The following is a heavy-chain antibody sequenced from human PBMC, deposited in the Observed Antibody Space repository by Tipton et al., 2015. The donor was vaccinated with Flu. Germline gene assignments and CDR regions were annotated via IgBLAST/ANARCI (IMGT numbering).Heavy chain of an antibody. CDR3: ARDLGVPAAPLPLDWYFDL. Sequence: SLRLSCAASGFTFSSYAMSWVRQAPGKGLEWVSAISGSGGSTYYADSVKGRFTISRDNSKNTLYLQMNSLRAEDTAVYYCARDLGVPAAPLPLDWYFDLWGRGTLVTVSS. D-gene: IGHD2-2*01. CDR2: ISGSGGST. CDR1: GFTFSSYA. V-gene: IGHV3-23*01. J-gene: IGHJ2*01.